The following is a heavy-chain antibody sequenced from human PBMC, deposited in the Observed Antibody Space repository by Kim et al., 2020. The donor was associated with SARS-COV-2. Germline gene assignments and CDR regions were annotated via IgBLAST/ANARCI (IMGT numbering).Heavy chain of an antibody. V-gene: IGHV4-59*01. CDR3: ARGEVGVAFDY. D-gene: IGHD1-26*01. CDR2: IYYSGST. CDR1: GGSISSYY. Sequence: SETLSLTCTVSGGSISSYYWSWIRQPPGKGLEWIGYIYYSGSTNYNPSLKSRVTISVDTSKNQFSLKLSSVPAADTAVYYCARGEVGVAFDYWGQGTLVTVSS. J-gene: IGHJ4*02.